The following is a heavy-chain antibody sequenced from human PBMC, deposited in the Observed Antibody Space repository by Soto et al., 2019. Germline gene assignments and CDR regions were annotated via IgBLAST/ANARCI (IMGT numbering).Heavy chain of an antibody. D-gene: IGHD6-19*01. CDR1: GDSVSSNTAA. CDR2: TYYRSTWRH. V-gene: IGHV6-1*01. Sequence: SQTLSLTCAISGDSVSSNTAAWNWIRSSPSRGLEWLGRTYYRSTWRHDYAVSVKSRITVNPDTSKNHFSLQLNSVTPDDTAAYYCAWSVAGTGFDLWGQGTPVTVSS. CDR3: AWSVAGTGFDL. J-gene: IGHJ4*02.